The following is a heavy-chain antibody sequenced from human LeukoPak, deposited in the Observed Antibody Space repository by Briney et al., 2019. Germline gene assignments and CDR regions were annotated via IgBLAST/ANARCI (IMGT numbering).Heavy chain of an antibody. D-gene: IGHD3-22*01. CDR2: IYYSGST. V-gene: IGHV4-59*12. Sequence: PSETLSLTCTVSGGSISSYYWSWIRQPPGKGLEWIWYIYYSGSTNYNPSLKSRVTISVDTSKNQFSLKLSSVTAADTAVYYCARDRFDDSSGYYYHYYYYMDVWGKGTTVTVSS. J-gene: IGHJ6*03. CDR1: GGSISSYY. CDR3: ARDRFDDSSGYYYHYYYYMDV.